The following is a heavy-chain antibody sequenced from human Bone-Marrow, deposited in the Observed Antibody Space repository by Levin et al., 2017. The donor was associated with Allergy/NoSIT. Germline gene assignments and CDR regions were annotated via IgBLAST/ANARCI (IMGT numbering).Heavy chain of an antibody. Sequence: GGSLRLSCAASGFTFSDHYMDWVRQAPGKGLEWVGRSRNKANSYTTEYAASVKGRFIISRDDSKNSLYLQMNSLKTEDTAVYYCARRIEAAGWYFDYWGQGTLVTVSS. CDR3: ARRIEAAGWYFDY. CDR2: SRNKANSYTT. CDR1: GFTFSDHY. J-gene: IGHJ4*02. D-gene: IGHD6-13*01. V-gene: IGHV3-72*01.